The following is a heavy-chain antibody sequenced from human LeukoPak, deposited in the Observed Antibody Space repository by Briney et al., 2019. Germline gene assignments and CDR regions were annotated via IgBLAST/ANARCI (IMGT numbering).Heavy chain of an antibody. Sequence: PSETLSLTCTVSGGSISSYYWSWIRQPAGKGLEWIGSIYYSGSTYYNPSLKSRVTISVDTSKNQFSLKLSSVTAADTAVYYCARVVRPPWSPGYFDYWGQGTLVTVSS. V-gene: IGHV4-4*07. J-gene: IGHJ4*02. D-gene: IGHD2-15*01. CDR1: GGSISSYY. CDR2: IYYSGST. CDR3: ARVVRPPWSPGYFDY.